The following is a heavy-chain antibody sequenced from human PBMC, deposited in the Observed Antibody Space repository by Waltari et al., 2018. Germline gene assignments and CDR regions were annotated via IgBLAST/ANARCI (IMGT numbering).Heavy chain of an antibody. J-gene: IGHJ4*02. CDR2: IYSGGST. V-gene: IGHV3-53*04. D-gene: IGHD3-10*01. CDR3: ARTTMVIPPGYFDY. CDR1: GFTVSSNY. Sequence: EVQLVESGGGLVQPGGSLRLSCAASGFTVSSNYMSWVRQAPGKGLEWVSVIYSGGSTYYADDVKGRFTISRHNSKTTQYRQMNSLGAEDTAVYYCARTTMVIPPGYFDYWGQGTLVTVSS.